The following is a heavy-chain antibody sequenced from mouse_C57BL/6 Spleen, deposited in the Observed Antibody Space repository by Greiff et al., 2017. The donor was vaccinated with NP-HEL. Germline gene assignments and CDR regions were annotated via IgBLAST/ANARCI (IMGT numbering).Heavy chain of an antibody. CDR3: ARNYYGSSFDY. V-gene: IGHV1-52*01. D-gene: IGHD1-1*01. J-gene: IGHJ2*01. Sequence: QVQLQQPGAELVRPGSSVKLSCKASGYTFTSYWMHWVKQRPIQGLEWIGNIDPSDSEPHYNQKFKDKATLTVDKSSSTAYMQLSSLTSEDSAVYYCARNYYGSSFDYWGQGTTLTVSS. CDR1: GYTFTSYW. CDR2: IDPSDSEP.